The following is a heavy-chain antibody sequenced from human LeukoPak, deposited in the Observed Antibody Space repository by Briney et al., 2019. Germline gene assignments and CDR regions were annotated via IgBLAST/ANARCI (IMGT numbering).Heavy chain of an antibody. D-gene: IGHD2-2*01. CDR1: GYTFTDYA. V-gene: IGHV7-4-1*02. CDR2: INTNTENP. Sequence: ASVKVSCKGSGYTFTDYAINWVRQAPGQGLEWMGWINTNTENPTYAQGFTGRFVFSLDTSVSTAYLQISSLQAEDTAVYYCALTQGYCSTTSYYALDYWGQGTLVTVSS. CDR3: ALTQGYCSTTSYYALDY. J-gene: IGHJ4*02.